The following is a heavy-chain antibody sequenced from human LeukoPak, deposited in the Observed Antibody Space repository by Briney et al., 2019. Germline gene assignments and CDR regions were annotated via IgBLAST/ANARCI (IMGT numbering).Heavy chain of an antibody. Sequence: GGSLRLSCAASGFTFSSYGMHWVRQAPGKGLEWVAVIWYDGSNKYYADSVKGRFTISRDNSKNTLYLQMNSLRAEDTAVYYCAKDAGEVVTFSDHWGQGTLVTVSS. D-gene: IGHD2/OR15-2a*01. V-gene: IGHV3-33*06. CDR1: GFTFSSYG. CDR3: AKDAGEVVTFSDH. J-gene: IGHJ4*02. CDR2: IWYDGSNK.